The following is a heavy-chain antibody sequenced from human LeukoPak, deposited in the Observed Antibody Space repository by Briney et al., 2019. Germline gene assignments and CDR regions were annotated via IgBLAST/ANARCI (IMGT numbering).Heavy chain of an antibody. Sequence: SETLSLTCAVSGYSISSGYFWGWIRQPPGKGLEWITIIHSGESPYYSPSLESRVTMAIDTSKNQFSLKLNSVTAADTAVYYCARVPLRNRRGYYSWGQGTLVTVS. CDR1: GYSISSGYF. V-gene: IGHV4-38-2*01. D-gene: IGHD3-22*01. J-gene: IGHJ4*02. CDR2: IHSGESP. CDR3: ARVPLRNRRGYYS.